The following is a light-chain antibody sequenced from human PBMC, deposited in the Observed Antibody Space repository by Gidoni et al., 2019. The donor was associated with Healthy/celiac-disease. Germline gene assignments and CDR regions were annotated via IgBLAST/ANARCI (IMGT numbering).Light chain of an antibody. V-gene: IGKV1-5*03. J-gene: IGKJ2*04. CDR3: QQYNSIPCS. CDR1: QSIRSC. CDR2: NAS. Sequence: DTQMTKTPSTLSASVGDRVTITCRASQSIRSCLAWYHQKQGKAPKLLIYNASSLESGVPSMFSGSGSGTEFTLTISSLQPDDFATYYCQQYNSIPCSFGQGTKLEIK.